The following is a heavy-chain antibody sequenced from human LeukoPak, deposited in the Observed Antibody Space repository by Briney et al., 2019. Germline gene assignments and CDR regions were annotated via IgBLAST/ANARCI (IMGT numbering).Heavy chain of an antibody. D-gene: IGHD3-16*02. J-gene: IGHJ4*02. CDR2: INHSGST. V-gene: IGHV4-34*01. Sequence: PSETLSLTCAVYGGSFSGYYWSWIRQPPGKGLEWIGEINHSGSTNYNPSLKSRVTISVDTFKNQFSLKLSSVTAADTAVYYCARGHSYYDYVWGSYRYGYMGDYWGQGTLVTVPS. CDR3: ARGHSYYDYVWGSYRYGYMGDY. CDR1: GGSFSGYY.